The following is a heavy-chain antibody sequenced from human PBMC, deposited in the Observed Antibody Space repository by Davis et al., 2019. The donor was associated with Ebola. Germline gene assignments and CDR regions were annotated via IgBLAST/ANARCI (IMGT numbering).Heavy chain of an antibody. CDR1: GFTFSSYW. Sequence: GGSLRLSCAASGFTFSSYWMSWVRQAPGKGLEWMANIKQDGSEKYYVDSVKGRFTISRDNAKNSLYLQMNSLRAEDTAVYYCARKRWLQYPPYYYYGMDVWGQGTTVTVSS. V-gene: IGHV3-7*03. J-gene: IGHJ6*02. CDR3: ARKRWLQYPPYYYYGMDV. CDR2: IKQDGSEK. D-gene: IGHD5-24*01.